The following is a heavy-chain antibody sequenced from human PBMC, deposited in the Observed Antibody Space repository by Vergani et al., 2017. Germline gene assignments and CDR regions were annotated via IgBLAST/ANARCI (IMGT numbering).Heavy chain of an antibody. J-gene: IGHJ5*02. CDR1: GFTFNQYG. CDR2: TWYDGNNK. D-gene: IGHD1-14*01. CDR3: ARDLRLLYNRFDP. V-gene: IGHV3-33*01. Sequence: QVQLVESGGGVVQPGRSLRLSCAASGFTFNQYGMHWVRQAPGKGLEWVAVTWYDGNNKQYADPVKGRFTISRDNSKSTMYLQMNSLRDEDTGVYYCARDLRLLYNRFDPWGKGTLVTVSS.